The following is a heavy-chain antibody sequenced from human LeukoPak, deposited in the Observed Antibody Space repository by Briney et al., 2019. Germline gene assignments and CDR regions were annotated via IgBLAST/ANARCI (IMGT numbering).Heavy chain of an antibody. Sequence: SETLSLTCSVSGDSMSSHYLSWIRHPAGKGLEWIGRIRISGRSNINPSLKRRLTMSVDTSKNHFSLKLVSVTAADTAVYYCARDWGRVGLRGFDPWGQGTLVTVSS. CDR2: IRISGRS. CDR1: GDSMSSHY. CDR3: ARDWGRVGLRGFDP. J-gene: IGHJ5*02. V-gene: IGHV4-4*07. D-gene: IGHD3-16*01.